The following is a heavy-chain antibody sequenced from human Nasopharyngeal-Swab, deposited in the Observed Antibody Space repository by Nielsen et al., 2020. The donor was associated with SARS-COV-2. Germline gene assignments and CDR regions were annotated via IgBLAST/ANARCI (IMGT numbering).Heavy chain of an antibody. Sequence: GESLKISCAASGFTFSSYWMHWVRQAPGKGLVRVSRINSDGSSTSYADSVKGRFTISRDNAKNTLYLQMNSLRAEDTAVYYCARDFSYGSGSGWFDPWGQGTLVTVSS. V-gene: IGHV3-74*01. D-gene: IGHD3-10*01. CDR3: ARDFSYGSGSGWFDP. J-gene: IGHJ5*02. CDR1: GFTFSSYW. CDR2: INSDGSST.